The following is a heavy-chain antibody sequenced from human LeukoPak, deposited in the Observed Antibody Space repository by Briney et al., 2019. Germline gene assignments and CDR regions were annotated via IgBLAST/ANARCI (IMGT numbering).Heavy chain of an antibody. CDR1: GFTFSSYG. Sequence: PGGSLRLSCAASGFTFSSYGMHWVRQAPGKGLEWVAVIWYDGSNKYYADSVKGRFTISRDNSKNTLYLQMNSLRAEDTAVYYCARDSPGIMIFGVVTPNGGQGTLVTVSS. J-gene: IGHJ4*02. V-gene: IGHV3-33*01. CDR3: ARDSPGIMIFGVVTPN. CDR2: IWYDGSNK. D-gene: IGHD3-3*01.